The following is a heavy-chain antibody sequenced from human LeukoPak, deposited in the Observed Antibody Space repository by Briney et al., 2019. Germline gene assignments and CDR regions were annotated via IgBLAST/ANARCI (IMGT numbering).Heavy chain of an antibody. CDR2: IYYSGST. V-gene: IGHV4-59*01. D-gene: IGHD3-9*01. J-gene: IGHJ3*02. CDR3: ARAADYDILTGIDAFDI. Sequence: SETLSLTCTVSGGSISSYYWSWIRQPPGKGLKWIGYIYYSGSTNYNPSLKSRVTISVDTSKNQFSLKLSSVTAADTAVYYCARAADYDILTGIDAFDIWGQRTRVTVSS. CDR1: GGSISSYY.